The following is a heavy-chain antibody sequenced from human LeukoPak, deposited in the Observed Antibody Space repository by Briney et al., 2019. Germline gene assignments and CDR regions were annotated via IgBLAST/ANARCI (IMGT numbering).Heavy chain of an antibody. Sequence: SETLSLTCTVSGGSISGYYWTWIRRAPGKGLELIGYISYSGSPNYNPSFKSRVTISVDMSKNHFSLNLMAVTAADTACYSCVRXXXWEVLRGAWFDPWGQGTLVTVSS. CDR2: ISYSGSP. V-gene: IGHV4-59*08. CDR3: VRXXXWEVLRGAWFDP. CDR1: GGSISGYY. D-gene: IGHD1-26*01. J-gene: IGHJ5*02.